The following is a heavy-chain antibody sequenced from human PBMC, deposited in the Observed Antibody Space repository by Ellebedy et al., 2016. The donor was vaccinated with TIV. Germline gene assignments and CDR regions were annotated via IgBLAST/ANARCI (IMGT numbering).Heavy chain of an antibody. J-gene: IGHJ4*02. V-gene: IGHV4-59*01. CDR3: AGVRDGSRPFDY. Sequence: MPSETLSLTCAVSGDSITSYYWNWLLQPPGKGLEWIGFVFHSGSTNYNPSLRSRVSMSVDTSNHQFSLRLSSVTAADAAVYYCAGVRDGSRPFDYWGQGTLVTVSS. CDR2: VFHSGST. D-gene: IGHD6-13*01. CDR1: GDSITSYY.